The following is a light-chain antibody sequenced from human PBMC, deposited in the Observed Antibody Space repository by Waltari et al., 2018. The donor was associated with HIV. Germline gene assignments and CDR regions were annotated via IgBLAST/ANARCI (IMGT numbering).Light chain of an antibody. V-gene: IGLV3-9*01. CDR2: NDM. CDR1: DLVSNT. CDR3: QVWYSNTAV. Sequence: SFVLPLSLSFSVALGMSARITFCVIDLVSNTVQCYQQKPVQAPVLVIYNDMNRSPGIPERVSGSKSGNTATLSKSRAQAGDEADYYCQVWYSNTAVFGGGTKLTVL. J-gene: IGLJ2*01.